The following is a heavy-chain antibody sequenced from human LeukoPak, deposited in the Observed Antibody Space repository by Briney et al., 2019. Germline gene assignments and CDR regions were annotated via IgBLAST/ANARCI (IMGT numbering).Heavy chain of an antibody. CDR2: IIPIFGTA. Sequence: ASVKVSCKASGGTFSSYAISWVRQAPGQGLEWMGGIIPIFGTANYAQKFQGRVTITADKSTSTAYMELSSLRSEDTAVYYCARHVDTAMVSAWTFDIWGQGTMVTVSS. J-gene: IGHJ3*02. CDR3: ARHVDTAMVSAWTFDI. V-gene: IGHV1-69*06. CDR1: GGTFSSYA. D-gene: IGHD5-18*01.